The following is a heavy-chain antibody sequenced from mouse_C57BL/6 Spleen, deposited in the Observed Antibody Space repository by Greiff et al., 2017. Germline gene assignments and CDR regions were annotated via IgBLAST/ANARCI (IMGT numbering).Heavy chain of an antibody. V-gene: IGHV1-15*01. CDR1: GYTFTDYE. D-gene: IGHD1-1*01. J-gene: IGHJ3*01. Sequence: QVQLQQSGAELVRPGASVTLSCKASGYTFTDYEMHWVKQTPVHGLEWIGAIDPETGGTAYNQKFKGKAILTADKSSSTAYMEIRSLTSEDSAVDYCTRSGSSAWFAYWGKGTLVTVS. CDR2: IDPETGGT. CDR3: TRSGSSAWFAY.